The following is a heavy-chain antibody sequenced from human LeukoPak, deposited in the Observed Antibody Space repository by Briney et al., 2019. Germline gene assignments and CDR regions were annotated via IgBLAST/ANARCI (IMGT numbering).Heavy chain of an antibody. J-gene: IGHJ4*02. V-gene: IGHV3-30*18. D-gene: IGHD3-10*01. Sequence: GGSLRLSCAASGFTFSSYGMHSVRQAPGKGLEWVAVISYDGSNKYYADSVKGRFTISRDNSKNTLYLQMNSLRAEDTAVYYCEKGRLWFGELNYWGQGTLVTVSS. CDR1: GFTFSSYG. CDR3: EKGRLWFGELNY. CDR2: ISYDGSNK.